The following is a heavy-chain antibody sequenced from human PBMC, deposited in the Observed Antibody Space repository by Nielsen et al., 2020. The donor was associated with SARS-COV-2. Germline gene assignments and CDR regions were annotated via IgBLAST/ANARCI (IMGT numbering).Heavy chain of an antibody. Sequence: GESLKISCSTSGFTFSSYAMSWVRQAPGKGLEWVSGISGYSGNTYYADSVKGRFTISRDNAKNSLYLQMNSLRAEDTAVYYCARVRFIAAASRVGMDVWGQGTTVTVSS. J-gene: IGHJ6*02. V-gene: IGHV3-23*01. CDR1: GFTFSSYA. CDR3: ARVRFIAAASRVGMDV. CDR2: ISGYSGNT. D-gene: IGHD6-13*01.